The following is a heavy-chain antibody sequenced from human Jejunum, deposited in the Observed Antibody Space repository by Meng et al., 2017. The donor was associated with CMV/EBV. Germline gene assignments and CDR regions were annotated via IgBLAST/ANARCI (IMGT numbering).Heavy chain of an antibody. CDR2: ISTDGRST. D-gene: IGHD5-18*01. CDR3: AREGTQLWPPNWFFDL. CDR1: FTFSSYW. V-gene: IGHV3-74*01. J-gene: IGHJ2*01. Sequence: FTFSSYWMHWVRQAPGKGPVWVSRISTDGRSTTYADSVKGRFTISRDNAKKSLYLQMSSLRVEDTAVYYCAREGTQLWPPNWFFDLWGRGTLVTVSS.